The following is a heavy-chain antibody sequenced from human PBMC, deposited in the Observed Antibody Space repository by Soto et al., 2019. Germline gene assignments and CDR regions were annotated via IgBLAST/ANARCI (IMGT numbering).Heavy chain of an antibody. Sequence: GGSLRLSCAASGFTFSSYAMSWVRQAPGKGLEWVSAISGSGGSTYYADSVKGRFTISRDNSKNTLYLQMNSLRAEDTAVYYCASHYNYDYVWGSYRYSYFDYWGQGTLVTVSS. V-gene: IGHV3-23*01. D-gene: IGHD3-16*02. CDR2: ISGSGGST. J-gene: IGHJ4*02. CDR1: GFTFSSYA. CDR3: ASHYNYDYVWGSYRYSYFDY.